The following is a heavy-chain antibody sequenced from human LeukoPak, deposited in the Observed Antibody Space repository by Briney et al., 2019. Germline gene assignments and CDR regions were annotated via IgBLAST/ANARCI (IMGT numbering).Heavy chain of an antibody. D-gene: IGHD3-22*01. J-gene: IGHJ5*02. CDR2: ISAYNGNT. CDR1: GYTFTSYG. V-gene: IGHV1-18*01. CDR3: ARDRLMIRSGYYIPGRPNWFDP. Sequence: ASVTVSCKASGYTFTSYGISWVRQAPGQGLEWMGWISAYNGNTNYAQKLQGRVTMTTDTSTSTAYMELRSLRSDDTAVYYCARDRLMIRSGYYIPGRPNWFDPWGQGTLLTVSS.